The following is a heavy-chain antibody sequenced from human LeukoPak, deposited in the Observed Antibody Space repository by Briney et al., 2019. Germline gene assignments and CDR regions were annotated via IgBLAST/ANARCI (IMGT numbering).Heavy chain of an antibody. CDR2: MNPNSGNT. CDR1: GYTFTSYD. Sequence: WASVKVSRKASGYTFTSYDINWVRQATGQGLEWMGWMNPNSGNTGYAQKFQGRVTMTRNTSISTAYMELSSLRSEDTAVYYCASYDSSTNAFDIWGQGTMVTVSS. D-gene: IGHD3-22*01. V-gene: IGHV1-8*01. J-gene: IGHJ3*02. CDR3: ASYDSSTNAFDI.